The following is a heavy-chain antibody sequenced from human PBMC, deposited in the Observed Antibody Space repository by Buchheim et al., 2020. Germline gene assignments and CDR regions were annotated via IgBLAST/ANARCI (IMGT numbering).Heavy chain of an antibody. CDR2: INSDGSST. CDR3: ARDPLLNGGTLDY. CDR1: GFTFSDLW. V-gene: IGHV3-74*01. D-gene: IGHD1-1*01. Sequence: VQLVESGGGLVQPGGSLRLSCAASGFTFSDLWMHWVRQTPGTGVMWVSRINSDGSSTIYGESVKGRFTVSRDNDKHTQHLQMNSLRAEDTGVYYCARDPLLNGGTLDYWGQGT. J-gene: IGHJ4*02.